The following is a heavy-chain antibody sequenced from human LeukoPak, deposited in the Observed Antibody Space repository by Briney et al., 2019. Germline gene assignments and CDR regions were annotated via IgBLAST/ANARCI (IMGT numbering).Heavy chain of an antibody. Sequence: ASVKVSCKASGYTFTSYDINWVRQATGQGLEWMGGIIPIFGTANYAQKFQGRVTITADESTSTAYMELSSLRSEDTAVYYCASGGGQDNYYDSSGYLNLDYWGQGTLVTVSS. V-gene: IGHV1-69*13. CDR3: ASGGGQDNYYDSSGYLNLDY. J-gene: IGHJ4*02. CDR1: GYTFTSYD. D-gene: IGHD3-22*01. CDR2: IIPIFGTA.